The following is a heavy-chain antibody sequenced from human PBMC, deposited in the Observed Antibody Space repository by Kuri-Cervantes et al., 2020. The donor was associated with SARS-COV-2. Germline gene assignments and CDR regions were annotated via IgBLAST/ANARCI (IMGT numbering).Heavy chain of an antibody. V-gene: IGHV4-59*12. CDR2: IYYSGTT. CDR1: GGSISSYY. CDR3: ARFFLWSFDY. D-gene: IGHD2/OR15-2a*01. J-gene: IGHJ4*02. Sequence: GSLRLSCTVSGGSISSYYWSWIRQPPGKGLEWIGYIYYSGTTNYNPSLKSRVTMSVDTSKNQFSLKPSSVTAADTAVYYCARFFLWSFDYWGQGTLVTVSS.